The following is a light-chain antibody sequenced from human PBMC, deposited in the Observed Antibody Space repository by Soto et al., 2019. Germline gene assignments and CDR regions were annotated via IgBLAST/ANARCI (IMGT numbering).Light chain of an antibody. CDR3: SSSTTIKTVI. CDR2: VVT. Sequence: QSALAQPASVSGSPGRSFTTSATGQGRDLGPYNYVSWYHQHHPGKAPELIIYVVTNRPSGVSTRFSVSKSGNTASLTISGLQAEYEGDYYCSSSTTIKTVIFGGGTKVTVL. V-gene: IGLV2-14*01. J-gene: IGLJ2*01. CDR1: GRDLGPYNY.